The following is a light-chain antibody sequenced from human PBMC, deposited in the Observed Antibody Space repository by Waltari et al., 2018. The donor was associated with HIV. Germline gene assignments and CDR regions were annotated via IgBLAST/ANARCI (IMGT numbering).Light chain of an antibody. CDR1: SSNIGGNT. CDR2: SNK. V-gene: IGLV1-44*01. Sequence: QSVLTQPPSASGTPGQRVTISCSGGSSNIGGNTVHWYQQLPGAAPKLLIYSNKSRPSGGPDRPSGSKSGTSASLAISGLQSEDEADYYCAAWDDSLNGVVFGGGTKLTVL. J-gene: IGLJ2*01. CDR3: AAWDDSLNGVV.